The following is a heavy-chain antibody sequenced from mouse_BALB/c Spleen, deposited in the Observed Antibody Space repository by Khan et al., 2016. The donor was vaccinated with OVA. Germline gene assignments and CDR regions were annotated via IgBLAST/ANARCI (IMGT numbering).Heavy chain of an antibody. J-gene: IGHJ2*01. CDR2: INPYNGGT. V-gene: IGHV1S136*01. Sequence: VQLQQSGPELVKPGASVKMSCKASGYTFTNYVLHWVKQKPGQGLEWIGYINPYNGGTKYNEKFKVKATLATDKSSITAYMELSSLTSEVSAVYYCARENWRSYYFDYWGQGTTLTLSS. CDR3: ARENWRSYYFDY. CDR1: GYTFTNYV. D-gene: IGHD4-1*01.